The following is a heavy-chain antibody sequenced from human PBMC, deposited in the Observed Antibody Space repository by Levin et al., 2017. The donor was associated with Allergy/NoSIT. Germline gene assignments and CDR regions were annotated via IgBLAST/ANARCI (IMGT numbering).Heavy chain of an antibody. CDR2: INPNSGNT. V-gene: IGHV1-8*01. Sequence: GASVKVSCKTSGYTFTSYDINWVRQATGQGLEWMGWINPNSGNTGYAQKFQGRVTMTRDTSITTAYMELSSLRSEDTAVYYCARAPPLYYGNVLDYWGQGTLVTVSS. CDR1: GYTFTSYD. D-gene: IGHD3-10*01. CDR3: ARAPPLYYGNVLDY. J-gene: IGHJ4*02.